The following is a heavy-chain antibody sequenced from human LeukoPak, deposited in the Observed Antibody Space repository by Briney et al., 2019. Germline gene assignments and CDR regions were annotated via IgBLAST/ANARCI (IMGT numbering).Heavy chain of an antibody. CDR2: ISSSNNFI. CDR1: GFTFSSSS. CDR3: ARDSGGGPDTSGYSGY. D-gene: IGHD3-22*01. J-gene: IGHJ4*02. Sequence: GGSLRLSCAASGFTFSSSSMNWVRQAPGKGLEWVSYISSSNNFIYYADSVKGRFTISRDNAKNSLYLQMNSLRADDTAVYYCARDSGGGPDTSGYSGYWGQGTLVTVSS. V-gene: IGHV3-21*06.